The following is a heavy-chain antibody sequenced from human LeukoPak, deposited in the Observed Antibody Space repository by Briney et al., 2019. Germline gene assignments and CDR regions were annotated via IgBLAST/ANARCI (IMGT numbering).Heavy chain of an antibody. CDR2: MNPNSGNT. Sequence: ASVKVSCKASGYTFTSYDINWVRQATGQGLEWMGWMNPNSGNTGYAQKFQGRVTMTRNTSISTAYMELSSLRSEDTAVYYCARSRSKSFSAGLFCYYYYGMDVWGQGTTVTVSS. J-gene: IGHJ6*02. D-gene: IGHD2/OR15-2a*01. CDR1: GYTFTSYD. V-gene: IGHV1-8*01. CDR3: ARSRSKSFSAGLFCYYYYGMDV.